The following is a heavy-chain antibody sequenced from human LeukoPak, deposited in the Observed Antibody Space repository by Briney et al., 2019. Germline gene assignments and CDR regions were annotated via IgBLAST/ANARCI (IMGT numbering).Heavy chain of an antibody. CDR3: AKEQAVAGTPYYFDY. D-gene: IGHD6-19*01. CDR2: ISGSGGST. CDR1: GFTFSSYW. J-gene: IGHJ4*02. V-gene: IGHV3-23*01. Sequence: GGSLRLSCAAPGFTFSSYWMSWVRQAPGEGLEWVSAISGSGGSTYYADSVKGGFTISRDNSKNTLYLQMNSLRAEDTAVYYCAKEQAVAGTPYYFDYWGRGTLVTVSS.